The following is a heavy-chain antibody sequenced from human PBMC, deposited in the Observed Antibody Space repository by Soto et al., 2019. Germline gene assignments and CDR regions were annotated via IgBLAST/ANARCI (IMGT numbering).Heavy chain of an antibody. CDR3: ARGFGSAVYAAHLDY. V-gene: IGHV3-33*01. D-gene: IGHD3-10*01. J-gene: IGHJ4*02. CDR1: GFTFSTYG. CDR2: ILYHGSDE. Sequence: GGSLRLSCAASGFTFSTYGMHWFRQAPGRGLEWLAVILYHGSDENYADSVRGRFTISRDNYKDTVYLQMNSLRGEDTAVYYCARGFGSAVYAAHLDYWGQGTPVTVSS.